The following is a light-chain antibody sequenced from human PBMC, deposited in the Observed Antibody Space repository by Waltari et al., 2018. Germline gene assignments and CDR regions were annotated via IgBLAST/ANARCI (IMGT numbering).Light chain of an antibody. J-gene: IGKJ1*01. CDR2: GAS. CDR3: QHYVRLPAT. CDR1: QSVGTS. V-gene: IGKV3-20*01. Sequence: EVVLTQSPGTLSLSPGERATLACRASQSVGTSLAWYQQKPGQAPRLLIYGASRRATGSPDRFSGSGYGTDFSLKISRLEPEDFAVYYCQHYVRLPATFGQGTKVEI.